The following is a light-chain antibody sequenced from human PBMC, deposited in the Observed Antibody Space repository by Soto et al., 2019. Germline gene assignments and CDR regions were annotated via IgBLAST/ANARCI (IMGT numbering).Light chain of an antibody. CDR3: QKYNSWPPA. CDR2: GAS. Sequence: EIVMTQSLATLSVSPGERATLSCRASQSVNSNLAWYQQKPGQAPRLLIFGASTRATGIPARFSGSGSGTEFTLTISSLQSEDFAVYYCQKYNSWPPAFGQGTKVEI. V-gene: IGKV3-15*01. CDR1: QSVNSN. J-gene: IGKJ1*01.